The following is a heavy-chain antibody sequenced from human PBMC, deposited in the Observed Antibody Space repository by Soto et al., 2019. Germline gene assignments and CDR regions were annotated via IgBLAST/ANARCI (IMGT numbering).Heavy chain of an antibody. J-gene: IGHJ6*02. D-gene: IGHD2-21*02. CDR2: VYYSGST. Sequence: QVRLQESGPGLLKPSETLSLTCTVSGGSINNYYWSWIRQPPGKGLEWLGYVYYSGSTNYNPALKSRVNLSVDTSTSQFSLRLGSVTAADTAVYYCARDKLVTQSLNYYYGMDVWGQGTTVTVSS. V-gene: IGHV4-59*01. CDR3: ARDKLVTQSLNYYYGMDV. CDR1: GGSINNYY.